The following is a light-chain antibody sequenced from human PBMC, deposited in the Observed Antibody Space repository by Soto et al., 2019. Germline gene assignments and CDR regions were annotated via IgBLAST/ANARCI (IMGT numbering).Light chain of an antibody. V-gene: IGKV3-20*01. Sequence: EIVLTQFPGALSLSPGERVTLSCRASQTVSNTYLAWYQQKSGQAPQFLIYGASNRATGIPDRFSGSGSGTDLTLTISRLEPEDFAVYYCQQYGALPPSFGGGTKVEIK. CDR1: QTVSNTY. CDR2: GAS. CDR3: QQYGALPPS. J-gene: IGKJ4*02.